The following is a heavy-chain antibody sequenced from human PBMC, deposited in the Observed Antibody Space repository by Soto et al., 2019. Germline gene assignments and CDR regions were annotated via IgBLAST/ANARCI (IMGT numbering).Heavy chain of an antibody. Sequence: GASLKVSSNTSGYTFIGYYIHWVRQAPGQGLEWMGWINPNSGATNYAQKFQGRVSMTRDTSITTAYMELSRLRSDDTAVYYCARDLVSTIGDFDFWGQGTPVTVSS. J-gene: IGHJ4*02. CDR2: INPNSGAT. CDR1: GYTFIGYY. D-gene: IGHD5-12*01. V-gene: IGHV1-2*02. CDR3: ARDLVSTIGDFDF.